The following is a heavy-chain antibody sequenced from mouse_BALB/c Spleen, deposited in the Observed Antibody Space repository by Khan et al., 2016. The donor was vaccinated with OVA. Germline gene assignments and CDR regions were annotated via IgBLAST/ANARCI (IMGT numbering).Heavy chain of an antibody. CDR3: AKLYAMDY. Sequence: EVELVESGGGLVKPGGSLKLSCAASGFTFSSYAMSWVRQTPEKRLEWVATISSGGSDTYYPDSVKGRFTISRDNANNTLYLQMSSLRSADTAMYYCAKLYAMDYWGEGTSVTGSS. J-gene: IGHJ4*01. CDR2: ISSGGSDT. V-gene: IGHV5-9-3*01. CDR1: GFTFSSYA.